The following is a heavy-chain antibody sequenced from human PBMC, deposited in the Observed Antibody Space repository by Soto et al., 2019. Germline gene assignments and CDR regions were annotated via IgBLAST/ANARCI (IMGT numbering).Heavy chain of an antibody. CDR3: ARSKDGSDDY. J-gene: IGHJ4*02. CDR2: IRTKGARYTT. Sequence: HPGGSLRLSCAGSGFSFSGHYMDWVRQAPGKGLEWVARIRTKGARYTTEYAASVKGRFTISRDDSKNSLYLQMNSLKPEDTALYYCARSKDGSDDYWGQGTLVTVSS. CDR1: GFSFSGHY. D-gene: IGHD5-12*01. V-gene: IGHV3-72*01.